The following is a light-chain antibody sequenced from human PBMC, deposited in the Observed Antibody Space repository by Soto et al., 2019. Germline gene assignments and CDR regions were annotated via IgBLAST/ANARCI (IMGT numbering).Light chain of an antibody. J-gene: IGLJ3*02. V-gene: IGLV2-23*02. CDR1: SSDVGSYNL. CDR3: CSYAGSSTPNWV. Sequence: QSALTQPASVSGSPGQWITISCTGTSSDVGSYNLVSWYQQHPGKAPKLMIYEVSKRPSGVSNRFSGSKSGNTASLTISGLQAEDEADYYCCSYAGSSTPNWVFGGGTKLTVL. CDR2: EVS.